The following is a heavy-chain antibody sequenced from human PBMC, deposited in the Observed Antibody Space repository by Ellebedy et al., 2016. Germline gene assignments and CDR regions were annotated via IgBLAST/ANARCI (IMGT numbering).Heavy chain of an antibody. V-gene: IGHV3-21*01. CDR2: ISSSSTNT. CDR1: GFIFSTYT. D-gene: IGHD3-22*01. J-gene: IGHJ4*02. CDR3: LRGDNRDY. Sequence: GGSLRLSCAASGFIFSTYTMNWVRQAPGQGLEWVASISSSSTNTHYADSVRGRFTISRDNAKNSLFLQMNSLKVKDTAVYYCLRGDNRDYWGQGTLVTVSS.